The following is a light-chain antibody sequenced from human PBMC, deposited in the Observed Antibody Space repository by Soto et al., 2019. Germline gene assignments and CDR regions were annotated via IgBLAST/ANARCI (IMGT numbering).Light chain of an antibody. V-gene: IGKV1-5*01. Sequence: DIHITHSPSTLPASVGDRCTITCRASQSSSNWLAWYQQKPGKAPTLLIYDASSLQSGVPSRFSGSGFGTEFPITISSLQPEDFATYYCQQSYSSPPTFGQGTKVDIK. CDR1: QSSSNW. J-gene: IGKJ1*01. CDR3: QQSYSSPPT. CDR2: DAS.